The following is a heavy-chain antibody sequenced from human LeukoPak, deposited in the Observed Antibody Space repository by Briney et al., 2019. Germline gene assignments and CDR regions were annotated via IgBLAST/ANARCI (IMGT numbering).Heavy chain of an antibody. CDR2: IIPIFGTA. D-gene: IGHD1-14*01. CDR1: GGTFSSYA. CDR3: ARARGGGGRTNYYMDV. J-gene: IGHJ6*03. V-gene: IGHV1-69*05. Sequence: SVKISCKASGGTFSSYAISWVRQAPGQGLEWMGGIIPIFGTANYAQRFQGRVTITTDESTSTAYMELSSLRSEDTAVYYCARARGGGGRTNYYMDVWGKGTTVTVSS.